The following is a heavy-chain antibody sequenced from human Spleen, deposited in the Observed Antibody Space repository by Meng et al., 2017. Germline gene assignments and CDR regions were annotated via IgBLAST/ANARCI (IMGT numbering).Heavy chain of an antibody. CDR2: IYHSGST. CDR3: AKYDGDYIQDAFDI. Sequence: SETLSLTCTVSGYSISSGSYWGWIRQPPGKGLEWIGSIYHSGSTYYNPSLKSRVTISVDTSKNQFSLKLSSVTAADTAIYYCAKYDGDYIQDAFDIWGQGTMVTVSS. CDR1: GYSISSGSY. D-gene: IGHD4-17*01. V-gene: IGHV4-38-2*02. J-gene: IGHJ3*02.